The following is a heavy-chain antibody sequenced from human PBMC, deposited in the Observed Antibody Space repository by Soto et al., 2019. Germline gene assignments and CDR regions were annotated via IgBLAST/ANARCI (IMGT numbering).Heavy chain of an antibody. CDR3: ARGGRSGYDRRWDEFDY. Sequence: SETLSLTCAVYGGSFSGYYWSWIRQPPGKGLEWIGEINHSGSTNYNPSLKSRVTISVDTSKNQFSLKLSSVTAADTAVYYCARGGRSGYDRRWDEFDYWGQGTLVTVSS. V-gene: IGHV4-34*01. CDR1: GGSFSGYY. D-gene: IGHD5-12*01. CDR2: INHSGST. J-gene: IGHJ4*02.